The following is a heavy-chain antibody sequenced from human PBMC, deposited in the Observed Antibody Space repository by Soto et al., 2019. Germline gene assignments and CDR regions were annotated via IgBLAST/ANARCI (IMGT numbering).Heavy chain of an antibody. V-gene: IGHV4-31*03. J-gene: IGHJ2*01. CDR2: IYYSGST. Sequence: QVQLQESGPGLVKHSQTLSLTCTVSGGSISSGGYYWSWIRQHPGKGLEWIGYIYYSGSTYYNPSLKCRVTIAVDTSKNQFSLKLSSVTAADTAVYYCARDRKDIVATISRELNWYFDLWGRGTLVTVSS. CDR1: GGSISSGGYY. D-gene: IGHD5-12*01. CDR3: ARDRKDIVATISRELNWYFDL.